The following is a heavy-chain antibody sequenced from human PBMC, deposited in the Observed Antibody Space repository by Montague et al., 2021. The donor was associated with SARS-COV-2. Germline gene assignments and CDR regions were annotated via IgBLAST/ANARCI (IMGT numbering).Heavy chain of an antibody. Sequence: CAISGDSVSSNSATWNWVRQSPSRGLEWLGRTYYRSKWCNDYAVSLRGGVTINPDTSKDQFSLQLNSVTPEDTAIYYCTSGREGNYNVMDVWGQGTTVTVSS. CDR3: TSGREGNYNVMDV. D-gene: IGHD1-1*01. J-gene: IGHJ6*02. CDR2: TYYRSKWCN. V-gene: IGHV6-1*01. CDR1: GDSVSSNSAT.